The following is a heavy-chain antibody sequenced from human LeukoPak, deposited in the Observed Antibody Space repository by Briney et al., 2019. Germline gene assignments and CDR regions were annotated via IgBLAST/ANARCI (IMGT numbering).Heavy chain of an antibody. V-gene: IGHV1-69*13. D-gene: IGHD2-21*02. Sequence: ASVKVSCKSSGGTFSRYAISWVRQAPGQGLEWMGAIIPVFGARNYAQKFQGRVTITADESASTAYMELSSLRSEDTAVYYCARDSGAYCGGDCYSNAFDIWGQGTMVTVSS. CDR1: GGTFSRYA. CDR3: ARDSGAYCGGDCYSNAFDI. J-gene: IGHJ3*02. CDR2: IIPVFGAR.